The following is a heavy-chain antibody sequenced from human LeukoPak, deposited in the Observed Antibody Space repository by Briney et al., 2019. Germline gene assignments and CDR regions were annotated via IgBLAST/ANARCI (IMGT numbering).Heavy chain of an antibody. CDR2: IYYSGST. CDR3: ARGRLSGYYYYMDV. J-gene: IGHJ6*03. Sequence: SETLSLTCTVSGGSISSYYWSWIRQPPGKGLEWIGYIYYSGSTNYNPSLKSRVTISVDTSKNQSSLKLSSVTAADTAVYYCARGRLSGYYYYMDVWGKGTTVTISS. V-gene: IGHV4-59*01. D-gene: IGHD2-15*01. CDR1: GGSISSYY.